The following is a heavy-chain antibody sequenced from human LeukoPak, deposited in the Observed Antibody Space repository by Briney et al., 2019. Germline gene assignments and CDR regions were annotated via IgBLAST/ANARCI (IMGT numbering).Heavy chain of an antibody. CDR3: ATDGNGWNYFDY. D-gene: IGHD1-1*01. CDR1: GYTLTELS. J-gene: IGHJ4*02. V-gene: IGHV1-24*01. CDR2: FDPEDGET. Sequence: ASVKVSCKVSGYTLTELSMHWVRQAPGKGLEWMGGFDPEDGETIYAQKFQGRVTMTEDTPTDTAYMELSSLRSEDTAVYYCATDGNGWNYFDYWGQGTLVTVSS.